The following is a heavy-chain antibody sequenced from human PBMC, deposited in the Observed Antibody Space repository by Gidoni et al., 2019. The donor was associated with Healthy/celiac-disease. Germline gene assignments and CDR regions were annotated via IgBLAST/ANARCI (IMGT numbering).Heavy chain of an antibody. CDR2: INPSGGST. J-gene: IGHJ4*02. CDR3: ARVRGGYCSSTSCYYEDVYWNYEIEGFDY. Sequence: QVQLVQSGAEVKKPGASVKVSCKASGYTFPSYYMHWVRLSPGQGLEWMGIINPSGGSTSYAQKFQGRVTMTRDTSTSTVYMELSSLRSEDTAVYYCARVRGGYCSSTSCYYEDVYWNYEIEGFDYWGQGTLVTVSS. D-gene: IGHD2-2*01. V-gene: IGHV1-46*01. CDR1: GYTFPSYY.